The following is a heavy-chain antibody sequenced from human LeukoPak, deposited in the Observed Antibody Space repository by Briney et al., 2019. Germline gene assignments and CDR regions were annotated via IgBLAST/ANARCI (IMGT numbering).Heavy chain of an antibody. Sequence: GGSLRLSCAASGLTFSNAWMSWVRQAPGKGLEWVGRIKSKTDGGTTDYAAPVKGRFTISRDDSKNTLYLQMNSLKTEDTAVYYCTTLELLWFGELLSGSIYGMDVWGKGTTVTVSS. CDR1: GLTFSNAW. CDR2: IKSKTDGGTT. CDR3: TTLELLWFGELLSGSIYGMDV. D-gene: IGHD3-10*01. J-gene: IGHJ6*04. V-gene: IGHV3-15*01.